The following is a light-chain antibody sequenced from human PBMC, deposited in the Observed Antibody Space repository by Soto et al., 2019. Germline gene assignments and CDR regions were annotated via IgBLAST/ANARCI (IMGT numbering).Light chain of an antibody. CDR2: AAS. CDR1: QGISTY. CDR3: QHYHGWPIT. J-gene: IGKJ5*01. Sequence: IQMTQSPPSLSASVGDRLTITCRASQGISTYLNWYRQKPGKAPELLIYAASSLQSGVPSRFSGSRSGTEFTLTISSLQSEDFAVYYCQHYHGWPITFGQGTRLEIK. V-gene: IGKV1-39*01.